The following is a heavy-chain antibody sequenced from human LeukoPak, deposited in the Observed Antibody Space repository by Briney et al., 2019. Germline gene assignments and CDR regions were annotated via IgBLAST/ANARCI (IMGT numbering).Heavy chain of an antibody. CDR2: ISGSGGST. V-gene: IGHV3-23*01. CDR1: GFTFSSYA. Sequence: GGSLRLSCAASGFTFSSYAMSWVRQAPGKGRELDSSISGSGGSTYYGDSVKGRFTISRDDSKKTLHLQMNSLRAEDMAVYYCTIEGRYDFWSGYHDYWGQGTLVTVSS. J-gene: IGHJ4*02. D-gene: IGHD3-3*01. CDR3: TIEGRYDFWSGYHDY.